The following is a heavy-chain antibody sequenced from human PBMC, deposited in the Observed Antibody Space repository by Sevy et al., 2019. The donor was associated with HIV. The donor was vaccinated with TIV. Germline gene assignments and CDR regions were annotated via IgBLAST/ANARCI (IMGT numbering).Heavy chain of an antibody. V-gene: IGHV4-61*02. CDR2: IYTSGST. J-gene: IGHJ4*02. CDR1: GGSISSGTYY. CDR3: AREGSSGWYGELDY. Sequence: SETLSLTCTVSGGSISSGTYYWSRIRQPAGKGLEWIGRIYTSGSTNYNPFLKSRVTISVDTSKNQFSLKLSSVTAADTAVYYCAREGSSGWYGELDYWGQGTLVTVSS. D-gene: IGHD6-19*01.